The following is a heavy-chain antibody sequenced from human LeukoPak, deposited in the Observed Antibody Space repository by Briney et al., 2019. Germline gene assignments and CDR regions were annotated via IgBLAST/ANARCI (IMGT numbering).Heavy chain of an antibody. CDR1: GGTFSSYA. CDR3: AIDGYSYGYSAY. CDR2: IIPIFGTA. D-gene: IGHD5-18*01. J-gene: IGHJ4*02. Sequence: SVKVSCKASGGTFSSYAISWERQAPGQGLEWMGGIIPIFGTANYAQKFQGRVTITADESTSTAYMELSSLRSEDTAVYYCAIDGYSYGYSAYWGQGTLVTVSS. V-gene: IGHV1-69*13.